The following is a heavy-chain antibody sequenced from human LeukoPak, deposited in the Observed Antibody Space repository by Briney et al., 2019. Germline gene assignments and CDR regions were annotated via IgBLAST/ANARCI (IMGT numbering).Heavy chain of an antibody. D-gene: IGHD5-18*01. J-gene: IGHJ4*02. CDR3: AKDAWIPLWSLDY. Sequence: PGRSLRLSCAVSVFTLSNFAMHGVRQAPGEGGEWVAVISYDGSTKYYAASVKGRFPISRDNSKNTLYLQMNSLRAEATAVYYCAKDAWIPLWSLDYWGPGTLVTVSS. CDR2: ISYDGSTK. V-gene: IGHV3-30*04. CDR1: VFTLSNFA.